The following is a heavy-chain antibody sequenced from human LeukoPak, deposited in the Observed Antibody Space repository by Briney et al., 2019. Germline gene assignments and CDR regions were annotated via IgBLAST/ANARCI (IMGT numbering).Heavy chain of an antibody. J-gene: IGHJ3*01. Sequence: PSETLSLTCTVSGGSISSVDYYWSWIRQYPGKGLEWIGYINYRGSAYYNPSLKSRVTISVDTSKNQFSLKLTSVTAADTAVYYCARDTVPGDSFDFWGQGTMVTVSS. CDR1: GGSISSVDYY. CDR2: INYRGSA. V-gene: IGHV4-31*03. CDR3: ARDTVPGDSFDF.